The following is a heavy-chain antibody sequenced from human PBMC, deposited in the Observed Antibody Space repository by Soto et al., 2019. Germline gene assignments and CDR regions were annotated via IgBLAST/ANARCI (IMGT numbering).Heavy chain of an antibody. CDR2: IYYSGST. D-gene: IGHD6-13*01. J-gene: IGHJ6*02. CDR1: GGSISSGGYY. V-gene: IGHV4-31*03. CDR3: AREVRQSWNYYHYGMDV. Sequence: TLSLTCTVSGGSISSGGYYWSWIRQHPGKGLEWIGYIYYSGSTYYNPSLKSRVTISVDTSKNQFSLKLSSVTAADTAVYYCAREVRQSWNYYHYGMDVWGQGTTVTVSS.